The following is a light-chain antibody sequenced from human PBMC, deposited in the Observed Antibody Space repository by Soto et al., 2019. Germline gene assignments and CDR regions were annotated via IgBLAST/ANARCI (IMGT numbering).Light chain of an antibody. Sequence: QPVLTQPPSASGTPGQRVTISCSGSSSNIGSNAVSWYQQLPGTAPKLLIYTNNQRPSGVPDRFSGSKSGTSASLDISGLQSEDEADYYCASWDASLNGFVFGTETKVTVL. CDR2: TNN. CDR3: ASWDASLNGFV. V-gene: IGLV1-44*01. J-gene: IGLJ1*01. CDR1: SSNIGSNA.